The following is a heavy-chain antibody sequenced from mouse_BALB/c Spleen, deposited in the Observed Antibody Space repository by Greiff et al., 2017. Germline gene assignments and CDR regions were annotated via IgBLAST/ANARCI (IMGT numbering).Heavy chain of an antibody. CDR3: ARGDLLWTYYFDY. V-gene: IGHV5-6-5*01. Sequence: EVKVVESGGGLVKPGGSLKLSCAASGFTFSSYAMSWVRQTPEKRLEWVASISSGGSTYYPDSVKGRFTISRDNARNILYLQMSSLRSEDTAMYYFARGDLLWTYYFDYWGQGTTLTVSS. CDR2: ISSGGST. CDR1: GFTFSSYA. D-gene: IGHD2-1*01. J-gene: IGHJ2*01.